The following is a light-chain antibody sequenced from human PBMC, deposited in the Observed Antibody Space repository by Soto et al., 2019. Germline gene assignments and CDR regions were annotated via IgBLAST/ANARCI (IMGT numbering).Light chain of an antibody. CDR1: QSVSSN. CDR3: QQYNNWST. Sequence: EIVMTQSPATLSVSTGERATLSCRASQSVSSNLAGYQQKPGQAPRLLIYGASTRATGIPARVSGSRSGTEFTLTISSLQSEDFAVYYCQQYNNWSTFGQGTKVEIK. CDR2: GAS. V-gene: IGKV3-15*01. J-gene: IGKJ1*01.